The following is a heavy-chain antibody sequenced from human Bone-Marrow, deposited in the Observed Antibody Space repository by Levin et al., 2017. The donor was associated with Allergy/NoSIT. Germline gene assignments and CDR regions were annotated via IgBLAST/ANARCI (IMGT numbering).Heavy chain of an antibody. D-gene: IGHD3-3*01. CDR2: IRSKAYGGTT. J-gene: IGHJ6*03. CDR1: GFTFGDYA. Sequence: PGGSLRLSCTASGFTFGDYAMSWVRQAPGKGLEWVGFIRSKAYGGTTEYAASVKGRFTISRDDSKSIAYLQMNSLKTEDTAVYYCTRDSVYYDFWSGYFSPYYYMDVWGKGTTVTVSS. V-gene: IGHV3-49*04. CDR3: TRDSVYYDFWSGYFSPYYYMDV.